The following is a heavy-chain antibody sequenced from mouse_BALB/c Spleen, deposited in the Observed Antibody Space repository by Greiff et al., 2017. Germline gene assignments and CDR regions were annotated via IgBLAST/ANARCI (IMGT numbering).Heavy chain of an antibody. D-gene: IGHD2-10*01. J-gene: IGHJ3*01. CDR2: ISDGGSYT. CDR3: ARDAYYGNWGFAY. CDR1: GFTFSDYY. Sequence: EVHLVESGGGLVKPGGSLKLSCAASGFTFSDYYMYWVRQTPEKRLEWVATISDGGSYTYYPDSVKGRFTISRDNAKNNLYLQMSSLKSEDTAMYYCARDAYYGNWGFAYWGQGTLVTVSA. V-gene: IGHV5-4*02.